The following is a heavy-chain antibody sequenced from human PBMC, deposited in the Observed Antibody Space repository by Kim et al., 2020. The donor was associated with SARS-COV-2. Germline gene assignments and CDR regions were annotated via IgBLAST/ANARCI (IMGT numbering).Heavy chain of an antibody. J-gene: IGHJ4*02. D-gene: IGHD1-1*01. V-gene: IGHV3-74*01. CDR3: VHWNGGC. Sequence: GGSLRLSCAASGFTFSSYWMHWVRQVPGKGLVWVSRINPDGSSTSYADSVKGRFTISRDNAKNTLYLQMNSLRADDTALYYCVHWNGGCWGQGTLVTVSS. CDR1: GFTFSSYW. CDR2: INPDGSST.